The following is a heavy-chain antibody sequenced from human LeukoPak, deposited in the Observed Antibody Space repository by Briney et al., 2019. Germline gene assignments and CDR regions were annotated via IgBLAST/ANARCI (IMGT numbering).Heavy chain of an antibody. CDR1: GGTFSSYA. CDR2: IIPIFGTA. V-gene: IGHV1-69*13. J-gene: IGHJ4*02. D-gene: IGHD3-3*01. Sequence: GASVKVSCKASGGTFSSYAISWVRQAPGQGLEWMGGIIPIFGTANYAQKFQGRVTINADESTSTAYMELSSLRSEDTAVYYCARAYDFWSGYSRRGIYYFAYWGQGTLVTVSS. CDR3: ARAYDFWSGYSRRGIYYFAY.